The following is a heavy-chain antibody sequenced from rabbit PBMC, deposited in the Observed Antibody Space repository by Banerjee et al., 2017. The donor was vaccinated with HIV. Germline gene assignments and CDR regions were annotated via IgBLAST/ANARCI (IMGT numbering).Heavy chain of an antibody. CDR2: IYPITEPT. D-gene: IGHD1-1*01. J-gene: IGHJ6*01. CDR3: AREDVGGSVSL. CDR1: GFTISGYW. Sequence: QLVESRGGLVQPGESLTLSCKAFGFTISGYWMNWVRQAPGKGLEWIGIIYPITEPTYYASWVNGRFTISSDNAQNTVVLQMNSLTAADTATYFCAREDVGGSVSLWGPGTIVTVS. V-gene: IGHV1S7*01.